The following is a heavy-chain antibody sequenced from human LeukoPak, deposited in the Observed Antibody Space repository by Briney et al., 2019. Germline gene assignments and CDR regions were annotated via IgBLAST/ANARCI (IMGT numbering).Heavy chain of an antibody. J-gene: IGHJ2*01. D-gene: IGHD1-26*01. Sequence: SGTLSLTCTVSGGSISSYYWSWIRQPAGKGLEWIGRISSSGSTNYNPSLTSRVTMSVDTSKNQFSLTLNSVTAADTAVYYCVRRQWELQYFDLWGRGTLVAVSS. CDR3: VRRQWELQYFDL. CDR1: GGSISSYY. CDR2: ISSSGST. V-gene: IGHV4-4*07.